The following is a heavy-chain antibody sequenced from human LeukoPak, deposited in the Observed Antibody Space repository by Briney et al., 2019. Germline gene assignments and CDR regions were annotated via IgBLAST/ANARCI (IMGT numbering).Heavy chain of an antibody. J-gene: IGHJ4*02. CDR2: ISGSGGST. D-gene: IGHD3-3*01. CDR3: AKDYDFWSGYPDY. V-gene: IGHV3-23*01. Sequence: PGGSLRLSCAASGFTFSSYAMSWVRQAPGKGLEWVSAISGSGGSTYSADSVKGRFTISRDNSKNTLYLQMNSLRAEDTAVYYCAKDYDFWSGYPDYWGQGTLVTVSP. CDR1: GFTFSSYA.